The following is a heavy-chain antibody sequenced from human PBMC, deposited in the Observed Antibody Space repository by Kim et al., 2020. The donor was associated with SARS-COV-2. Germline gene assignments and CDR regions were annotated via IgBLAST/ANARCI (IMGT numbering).Heavy chain of an antibody. V-gene: IGHV4-59*08. J-gene: IGHJ3*01. CDR3: ARRMTTVVEDAFDF. CDR1: GGSISSYY. CDR2: IYYSGST. D-gene: IGHD4-17*01. Sequence: SETLSLTCTVSGGSISSYYWSWIRQPPGKGLEWIGYIYYSGSTNYNPSLKSRVTISVDTSKNQFSLKVSSVTAADTAVYYCARRMTTVVEDAFDFWGQGTIVTVSS.